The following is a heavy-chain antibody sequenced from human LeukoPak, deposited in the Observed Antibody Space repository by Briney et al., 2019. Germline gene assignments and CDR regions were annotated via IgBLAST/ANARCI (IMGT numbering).Heavy chain of an antibody. CDR2: INHSGST. V-gene: IGHV4-34*01. Sequence: SETLSLTCVVYGGSFSGYYWSWIRQPPGKGLEWIGEINHSGSTNYNLSLKSRVTISVDTSKNQFSLKLSSVTAADTAVYYCARVGPFDYYDSSGPISYYFDYWGQGTLVTVSS. CDR3: ARVGPFDYYDSSGPISYYFDY. J-gene: IGHJ4*02. CDR1: GGSFSGYY. D-gene: IGHD3-22*01.